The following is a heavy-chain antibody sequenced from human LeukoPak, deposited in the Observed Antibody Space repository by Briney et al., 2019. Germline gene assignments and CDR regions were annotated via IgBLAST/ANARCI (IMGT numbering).Heavy chain of an antibody. V-gene: IGHV5-51*01. Sequence: GESLKISCKGSGYSFTSYWIGWVRQMPGKGLAWMGIIYSPSFQGQVTISADKSISTAYLQWSSLKASDTAMYYCARRPYCSGGSCYSAAFDYWGQGTLVTVSS. CDR1: GYSFTSYW. CDR2: IY. D-gene: IGHD2-15*01. J-gene: IGHJ4*02. CDR3: ARRPYCSGGSCYSAAFDY.